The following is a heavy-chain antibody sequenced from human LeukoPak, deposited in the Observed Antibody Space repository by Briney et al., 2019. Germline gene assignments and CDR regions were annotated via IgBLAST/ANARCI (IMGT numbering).Heavy chain of an antibody. CDR1: GFTFSSYG. J-gene: IGHJ4*02. CDR2: ISYDGSNK. D-gene: IGHD3-10*01. V-gene: IGHV3-30*18. CDR3: AKEPTYGSGLY. Sequence: PGGSLRLSCAASGFTFSSYGMHWVRQAPGKGLEWVAVISYDGSNKYYADSVKGRFTISRDNSKNTLYLQMNSLRPEDTAVYYCAKEPTYGSGLYWGQGTLVTVSS.